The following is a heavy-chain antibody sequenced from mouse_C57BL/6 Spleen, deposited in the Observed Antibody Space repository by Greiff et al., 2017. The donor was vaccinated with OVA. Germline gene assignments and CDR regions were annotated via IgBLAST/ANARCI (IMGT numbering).Heavy chain of an antibody. CDR3: ARAGIYYDYDYYAMDY. D-gene: IGHD2-4*01. Sequence: EVKLVESGGGLVKPGGSLKLSCAASGFTFSDYGMHWVRQAPEKGLEWVAYISSGSSTIYYADTVKGRFTISRDNAKNTLFLQMTSLRSEDTAMYYCARAGIYYDYDYYAMDYWGQGTSVTVSS. CDR1: GFTFSDYG. CDR2: ISSGSSTI. J-gene: IGHJ4*01. V-gene: IGHV5-17*01.